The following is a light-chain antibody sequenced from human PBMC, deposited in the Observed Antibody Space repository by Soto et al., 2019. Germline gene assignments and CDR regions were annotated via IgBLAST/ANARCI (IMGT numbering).Light chain of an antibody. J-gene: IGKJ1*01. CDR1: QTISSW. CDR2: KAS. Sequence: DIQRTQSPSTLSGSVGGRVTITCLASQTISSWLAWYQQKPGKAPKLLIYKASTLKSGVTSRFSGSGSGTEFTLTISSLQPDDFATYYCQPYNSYSEAVGPGTQVEIK. CDR3: QPYNSYSEA. V-gene: IGKV1-5*03.